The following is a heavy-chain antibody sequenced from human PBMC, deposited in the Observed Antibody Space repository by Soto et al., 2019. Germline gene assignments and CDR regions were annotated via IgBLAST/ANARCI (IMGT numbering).Heavy chain of an antibody. Sequence: QVQLQQWGAGLLKPSETLSLTCAVYGGSFSGYYWSWIRQPPGKGLEWIGEINHSGSTNYNPSLKRRVTISVDTSKNQFSLKLSSVTAADTAVYYCARGKPLYDYIWGSYRFRNWFDPWGQGTLVTVSS. D-gene: IGHD3-16*02. V-gene: IGHV4-34*01. CDR1: GGSFSGYY. CDR2: INHSGST. CDR3: ARGKPLYDYIWGSYRFRNWFDP. J-gene: IGHJ5*02.